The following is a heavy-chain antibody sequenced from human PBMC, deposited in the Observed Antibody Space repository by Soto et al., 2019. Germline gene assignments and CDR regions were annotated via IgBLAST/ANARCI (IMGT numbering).Heavy chain of an antibody. Sequence: QVQLVQSGAEVKKPGASVKVSCKASGYTFTSYGISWVRQAPGQGLEWMGWISAYNGNTNYAQKFQGRVTMTTDTSTSTGYKELRSLRSDATAVYYCARGGKDCTNGVCSFYGMDAWGQGTTVTVSS. D-gene: IGHD2-8*01. J-gene: IGHJ6*02. V-gene: IGHV1-18*01. CDR1: GYTFTSYG. CDR2: ISAYNGNT. CDR3: ARGGKDCTNGVCSFYGMDA.